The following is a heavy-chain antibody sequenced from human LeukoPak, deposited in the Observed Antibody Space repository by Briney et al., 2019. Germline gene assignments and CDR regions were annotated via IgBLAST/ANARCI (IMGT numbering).Heavy chain of an antibody. D-gene: IGHD2-15*01. CDR2: ISNSGGDT. CDR3: AQQLGYCSGGTCYSTY. Sequence: PGGSLRLSCAASGFTFSSYAMSWVRQAPGKGLEWVAAISNSGGDTFYSDSGKGRFTIARDNSKNTLYLQMNSLRVDDTAVYYCAQQLGYCSGGTCYSTYWGQGTLVTVSS. J-gene: IGHJ4*02. CDR1: GFTFSSYA. V-gene: IGHV3-23*01.